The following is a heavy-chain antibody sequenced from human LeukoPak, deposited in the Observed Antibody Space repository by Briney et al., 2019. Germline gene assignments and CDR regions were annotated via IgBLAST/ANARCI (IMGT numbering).Heavy chain of an antibody. V-gene: IGHV3-23*01. Sequence: PGGSLRLSCAASGFTFSSYAMSWVRQAPGKGLEWVSAISGSGDSTYYGDSVKGRFTISRDNSKNTLYLQMNSLRAEDTAVYYCAREGGTIFGVVIIVGNYFDYWGQGTLVTVSS. D-gene: IGHD3-3*01. CDR3: AREGGTIFGVVIIVGNYFDY. CDR2: ISGSGDST. J-gene: IGHJ4*02. CDR1: GFTFSSYA.